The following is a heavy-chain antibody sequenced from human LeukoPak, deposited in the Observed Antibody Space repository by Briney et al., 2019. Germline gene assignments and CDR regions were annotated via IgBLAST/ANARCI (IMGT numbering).Heavy chain of an antibody. CDR3: ARVTGAFYFYYYMDV. CDR1: GYTFTSYG. Sequence: ASVKVSCKASGYTFTSYGISWVRQAPGQGLEWMGWISAYNGNTNYAQKLQGRVTMTRDTSTSTVYMELSSLRSEDTAIYYCARVTGAFYFYYYMDVWGKGTTVTVSS. J-gene: IGHJ6*03. D-gene: IGHD3-9*01. CDR2: ISAYNGNT. V-gene: IGHV1-18*01.